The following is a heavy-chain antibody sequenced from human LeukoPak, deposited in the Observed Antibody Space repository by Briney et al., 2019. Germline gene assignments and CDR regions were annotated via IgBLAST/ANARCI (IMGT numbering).Heavy chain of an antibody. CDR3: ASRALAARRGY. V-gene: IGHV3-7*01. J-gene: IGHJ4*02. CDR1: GFTFSSYG. Sequence: GGSLRLSCAASGFTFSSYGMHWVRQAPGKGLEWVANIKQDGSEKYYVDSVKGRFTISRDNAKNSLYLQMNSLRAEDTAVYYCASRALAARRGYWGQGTLVTVSS. D-gene: IGHD6-6*01. CDR2: IKQDGSEK.